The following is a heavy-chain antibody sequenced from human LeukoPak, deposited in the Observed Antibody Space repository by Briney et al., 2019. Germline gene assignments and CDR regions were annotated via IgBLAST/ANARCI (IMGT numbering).Heavy chain of an antibody. CDR2: IWYDGSN. V-gene: IGHV3-33*01. Sequence: GGSLRLSCAASGFTFSNYGMRWVRQAPGKGLEWVAVIWYDGSNNYADSVKGRFTISRDNSKNTLYLQMTSLRAEDTAVYYCNRGATGEGGFDYWGQGTLVTVSS. CDR3: NRGATGEGGFDY. J-gene: IGHJ4*02. CDR1: GFTFSNYG. D-gene: IGHD1-26*01.